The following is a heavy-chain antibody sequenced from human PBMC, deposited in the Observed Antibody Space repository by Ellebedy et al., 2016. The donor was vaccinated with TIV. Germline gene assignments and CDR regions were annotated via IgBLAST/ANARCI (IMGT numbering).Heavy chain of an antibody. Sequence: PGGSLRLSCAASGFTVISNYMNWVRQAPGKGLEWVSVIYSGGDGGDTYYADSVKGRFTISIDNSKNTLYLQINSLEAQDTAVYYCEKNTVINPEGDAYDIWGQGKKVTVSS. V-gene: IGHV3-53*01. CDR3: EKNTVINPEGDAYDI. CDR2: IYSGGDGGDT. D-gene: IGHD4-23*01. J-gene: IGHJ3*02. CDR1: GFTVISNY.